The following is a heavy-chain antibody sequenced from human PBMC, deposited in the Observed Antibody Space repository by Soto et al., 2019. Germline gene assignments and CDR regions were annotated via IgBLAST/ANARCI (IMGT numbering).Heavy chain of an antibody. J-gene: IGHJ4*02. CDR1: GFTFSSHA. V-gene: IGHV3-23*01. CDR2: ISGSSGAT. Sequence: ESGGGLVQPGGSLRLSCAASGFTFSSHAMNWVRQAPGKGLEWVSGISGSSGATYYADSVNGRFTISGNTSRNTLYLQMRSLSVEDMAVCYCARRARDGYNSPIDYWGQGTLVTVSS. D-gene: IGHD5-18*01. CDR3: ARRARDGYNSPIDY.